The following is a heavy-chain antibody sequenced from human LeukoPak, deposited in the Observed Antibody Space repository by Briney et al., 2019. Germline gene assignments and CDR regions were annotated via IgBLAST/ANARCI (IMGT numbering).Heavy chain of an antibody. CDR2: IDRDGSRI. V-gene: IGHV3-74*01. Sequence: GGSLRLSCAVSGFTFSSYWMHWVRQAPGKGLVWVSRIDRDGSRINYADSVKGRFTISRDNGKNTLFLQMNSLRAEDTAVYYCARDSSSWRPFDYWGQGTLVTVSS. J-gene: IGHJ4*02. CDR3: ARDSSSWRPFDY. CDR1: GFTFSSYW. D-gene: IGHD6-13*01.